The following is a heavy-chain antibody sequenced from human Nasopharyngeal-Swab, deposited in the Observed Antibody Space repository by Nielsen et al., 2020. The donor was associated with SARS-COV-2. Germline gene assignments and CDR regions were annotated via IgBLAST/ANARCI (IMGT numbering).Heavy chain of an antibody. V-gene: IGHV7-4-1*02. D-gene: IGHD6-13*01. CDR1: GYTFTSYA. CDR2: INTNTGSP. Sequence: ASVKVSCKASGYTFTSYAMNWVRQAPEQGLEWMGWINTNTGSPTYAQGFTGRFVFSLDTSVSTAYLQISSLKAEDTAVYYCASVIAAADSYYYYGMDVWGQGTTVTVSS. J-gene: IGHJ6*02. CDR3: ASVIAAADSYYYYGMDV.